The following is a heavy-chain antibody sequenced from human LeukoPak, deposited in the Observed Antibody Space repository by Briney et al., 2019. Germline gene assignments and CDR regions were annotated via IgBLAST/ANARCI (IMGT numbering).Heavy chain of an antibody. CDR3: AKAEYSSGWYDAFDI. D-gene: IGHD6-19*01. CDR1: GFTFSSYA. Sequence: GGSLRLACAASGFTFSSYAMSWVRQAPGKGLEWVSAISGSGGSTYYADSVKGRFTISRDNSKNTLYLQMNSLRAEDTAVYYCAKAEYSSGWYDAFDIWGQGTMVTVSS. CDR2: ISGSGGST. V-gene: IGHV3-23*01. J-gene: IGHJ3*02.